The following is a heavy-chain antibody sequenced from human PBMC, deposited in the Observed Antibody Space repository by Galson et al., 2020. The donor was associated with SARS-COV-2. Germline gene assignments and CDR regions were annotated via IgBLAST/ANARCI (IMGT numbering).Heavy chain of an antibody. CDR2: IKSKTVGGTT. Sequence: GGSLRLSCAASGFSFSNAWMSWVRQAPGKGLEWVGRIKSKTVGGTTDYAAPVKGRFIISRDDSKTTLYLQMNSLKTEDTAVYYCTTAGNFDYRSNDAFDIWGQGTMVTVSS. V-gene: IGHV3-15*01. J-gene: IGHJ3*02. D-gene: IGHD3-10*01. CDR1: GFSFSNAW. CDR3: TTAGNFDYRSNDAFDI.